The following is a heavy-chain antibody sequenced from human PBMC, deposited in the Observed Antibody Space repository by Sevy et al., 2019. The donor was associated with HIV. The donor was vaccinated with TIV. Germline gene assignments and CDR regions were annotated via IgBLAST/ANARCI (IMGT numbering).Heavy chain of an antibody. Sequence: GGSLRLSCAASGFTFNTHAMHWVRQAPGKGLEWVAVISYVGSATYYTDSVKGRFTISRDNSKNKLYLEMTSLRVEDTAVNYCTRDSGYGPNYVPGHYWGQGTPVTVSS. CDR1: GFTFNTHA. J-gene: IGHJ4*02. CDR2: ISYVGSAT. V-gene: IGHV3-30*04. CDR3: TRDSGYGPNYVPGHY. D-gene: IGHD2-8*01.